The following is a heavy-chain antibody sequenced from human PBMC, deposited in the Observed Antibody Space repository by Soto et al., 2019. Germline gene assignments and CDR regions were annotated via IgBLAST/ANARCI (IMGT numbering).Heavy chain of an antibody. CDR1: SVSNAW. CDR2: IKSKTDGGTT. CDR3: TTDLPYYYDSSGFDY. V-gene: IGHV3-15*07. D-gene: IGHD3-22*01. Sequence: SVSNAWMNWVRQAPGKGLEWVGRIKSKTDGGTTDYAAPVKGRFTISRDDSKNTLYLQMNSLKTEDTVVYYCTTDLPYYYDSSGFDYWGQGTLVTVSS. J-gene: IGHJ4*02.